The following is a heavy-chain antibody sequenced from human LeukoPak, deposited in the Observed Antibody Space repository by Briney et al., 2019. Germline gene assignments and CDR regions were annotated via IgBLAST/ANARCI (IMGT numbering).Heavy chain of an antibody. D-gene: IGHD5-12*01. CDR1: GFTFSSYS. Sequence: GGSLRLSCAASGFTFSSYSMNWVRQAPGKGLEWVSSISSSSSYIYYADSVKGRFTISRDNAKNSLYPQMNSLRAEDTAVYYCARDPGFGYSGYDYDYWGQGTLVTVSS. CDR2: ISSSSSYI. J-gene: IGHJ4*02. V-gene: IGHV3-21*01. CDR3: ARDPGFGYSGYDYDY.